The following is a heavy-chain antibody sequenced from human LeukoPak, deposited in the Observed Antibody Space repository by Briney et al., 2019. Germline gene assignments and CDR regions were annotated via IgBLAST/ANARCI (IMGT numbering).Heavy chain of an antibody. J-gene: IGHJ2*01. D-gene: IGHD2-15*01. V-gene: IGHV3-66*04. CDR3: ATLKRGYGGYFDL. Sequence: GGSLRLSRAGSGFTVSSNYMTWVRQAPGKGLEWVSVHYTGGTTYYADSVRGRFTISRDNSMNTVYLQMSRLRDEDTAVYYCATLKRGYGGYFDLWGRGTLVTVSS. CDR2: HYTGGTT. CDR1: GFTVSSNY.